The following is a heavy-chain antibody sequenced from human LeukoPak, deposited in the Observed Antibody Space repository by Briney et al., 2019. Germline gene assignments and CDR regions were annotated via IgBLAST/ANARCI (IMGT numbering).Heavy chain of an antibody. CDR3: AGDRRSGYYYPYFDY. CDR2: INHSGST. D-gene: IGHD3-22*01. V-gene: IGHV4-34*01. J-gene: IGHJ4*02. CDR1: GGSFSGYY. Sequence: PSETLSLTCAVYGGSFSGYYWSWIRQPPGKGLEWIGEINHSGSTNYNPSLKGRVTISVDTSKNQFSLKLSSVTAADTAVYYCAGDRRSGYYYPYFDYWGQGTLVTVSS.